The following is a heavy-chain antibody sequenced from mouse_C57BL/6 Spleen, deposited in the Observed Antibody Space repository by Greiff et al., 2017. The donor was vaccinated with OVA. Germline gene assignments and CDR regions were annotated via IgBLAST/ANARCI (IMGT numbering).Heavy chain of an antibody. J-gene: IGHJ1*03. Sequence: EVMLVESGGGLVKPGGSLKLSCAASGFTFSDYGMHWVRQAPEKGLEWVAYISSGSSTIYYADTVKGRFTISRDNAKNTLFLQMTSLRSEDTAMYYCAREELLRGYFDVWGTGTTVTVSS. CDR2: ISSGSSTI. CDR3: AREELLRGYFDV. D-gene: IGHD1-1*01. CDR1: GFTFSDYG. V-gene: IGHV5-17*01.